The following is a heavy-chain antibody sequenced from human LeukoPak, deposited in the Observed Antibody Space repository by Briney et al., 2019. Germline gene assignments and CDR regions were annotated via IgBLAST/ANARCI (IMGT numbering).Heavy chain of an antibody. J-gene: IGHJ4*02. V-gene: IGHV3-7*01. CDR3: ARERWTASGYYFDY. D-gene: IGHD6-13*01. CDR2: IKPDGSER. Sequence: GGSLRLSCAASGVSFRGHWMSWVRHAPGKGLEWLANIKPDGSERRYVDSVKGRFTISRDDAKNSVYLEMNSLRVEDMAVYYCARERWTASGYYFDYWGQGTLVTVSS. CDR1: GVSFRGHW.